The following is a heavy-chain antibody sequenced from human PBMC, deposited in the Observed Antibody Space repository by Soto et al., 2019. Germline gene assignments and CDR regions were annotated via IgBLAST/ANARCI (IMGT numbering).Heavy chain of an antibody. CDR3: ASVGATYYYYGMDV. V-gene: IGHV4-59*12. Sequence: SETLSLTCTVSGGSISSYYWSWIRQPPGKGLEWIGYIYYSGSTNYNPSLKSRVTISVDTSKNQFSLKLSSVTAADTAVYYCASVGATYYYYGMDVWGQGTTVTVSS. D-gene: IGHD1-26*01. J-gene: IGHJ6*02. CDR2: IYYSGST. CDR1: GGSISSYY.